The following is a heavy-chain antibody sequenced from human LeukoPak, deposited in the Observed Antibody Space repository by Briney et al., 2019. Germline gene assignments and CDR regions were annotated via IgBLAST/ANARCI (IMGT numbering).Heavy chain of an antibody. CDR2: IFPSDSDT. D-gene: IGHD4-23*01. J-gene: IGHJ4*02. V-gene: IGHV5-51*01. Sequence: GESLKISCKGSGYSFTCYWIDWVRQMPGKGLEWMGIIFPSDSDTRYSPSFQGQVTISADKSINTAYLQWSSLKASDTAMYYCARNGGNFIIDYWGQGTLVTVSS. CDR3: ARNGGNFIIDY. CDR1: GYSFTCYW.